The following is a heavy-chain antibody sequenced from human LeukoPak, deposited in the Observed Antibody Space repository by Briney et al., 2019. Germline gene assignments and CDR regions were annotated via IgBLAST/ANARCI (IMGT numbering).Heavy chain of an antibody. Sequence: VASVKVSCKASGGTFSSCAISWVRQAPGQGLEWMGGIIPIFGTANYAQKFQGRVTITADESTSTAYMELSSLRSEDTAVYYCARDRGYAYDSSGYYPLPHDGMDVWGQGTTVTVSS. CDR3: ARDRGYAYDSSGYYPLPHDGMDV. CDR1: GGTFSSCA. CDR2: IIPIFGTA. D-gene: IGHD3-22*01. V-gene: IGHV1-69*13. J-gene: IGHJ6*02.